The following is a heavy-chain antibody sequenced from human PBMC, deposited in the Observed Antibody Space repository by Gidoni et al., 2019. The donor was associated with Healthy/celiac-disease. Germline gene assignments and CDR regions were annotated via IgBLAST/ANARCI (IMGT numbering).Heavy chain of an antibody. V-gene: IGHV3-11*01. CDR3: ARDLGSTLRWRHDAFDI. CDR1: GFTFSDYY. CDR2: ISSSGSTI. D-gene: IGHD4-17*01. J-gene: IGHJ3*02. Sequence: QVQLVESGGGLVKPGGSLRLSCAASGFTFSDYYMRWIRQAPGKGLGWVSYISSSGSTIYYADSVKGRFTISRDNAKNSLYLQMNSLRAEDTAVYYCARDLGSTLRWRHDAFDIWGQGTMVTVSS.